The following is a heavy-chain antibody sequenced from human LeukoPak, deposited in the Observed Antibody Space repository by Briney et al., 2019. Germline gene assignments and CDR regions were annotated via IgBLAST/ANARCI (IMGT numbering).Heavy chain of an antibody. CDR3: ARARTTELRGGVYYGSGKSWFDP. CDR2: ISAYNGNT. J-gene: IGHJ5*02. CDR1: GYTFTSYG. Sequence: ASVKVSCKASGYTFTSYGISWVRQAPGQGLEWMGWISAYNGNTNYAQKLQGRVTMTTDTSTSTAYMELRSLRSDDTAVYYCARARTTELRGGVYYGSGKSWFDPWGQGTLVTVSS. V-gene: IGHV1-18*01. D-gene: IGHD3-10*01.